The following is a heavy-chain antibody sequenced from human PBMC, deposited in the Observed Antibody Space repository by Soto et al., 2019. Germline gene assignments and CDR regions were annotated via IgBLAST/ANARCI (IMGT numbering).Heavy chain of an antibody. CDR2: INAGNGNT. D-gene: IGHD3-3*01. V-gene: IGHV1-3*01. CDR1: GYTFTSYA. CDR3: ARDLYDFWSGYLDY. J-gene: IGHJ4*02. Sequence: QVQLVQSGAEVKKPGASVKVSCKASGYTFTSYAMHWVRQAPGQRLEWMGWINAGNGNTKYSQKFQGRVTITRDTSASTAYRELSSLRCEDTAVYYCARDLYDFWSGYLDYWGQGTLVTVSS.